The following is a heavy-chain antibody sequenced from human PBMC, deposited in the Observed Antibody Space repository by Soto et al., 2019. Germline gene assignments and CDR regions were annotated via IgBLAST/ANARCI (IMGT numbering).Heavy chain of an antibody. CDR2: ISWNSGDI. CDR3: AKDAIHVLLGYTYGAGGMDV. V-gene: IGHV3-9*01. J-gene: IGHJ6*02. D-gene: IGHD5-18*01. Sequence: EVQLVESGGDLVQPGRSLRLSCAASGFTFDDYAMHWVRLAPGKGLEWVSGISWNSGDIYYADSVKGRFTISRDNAKNSLYLQMNSLRPDDTVMYYCAKDAIHVLLGYTYGAGGMDVWGQGTTVTVSS. CDR1: GFTFDDYA.